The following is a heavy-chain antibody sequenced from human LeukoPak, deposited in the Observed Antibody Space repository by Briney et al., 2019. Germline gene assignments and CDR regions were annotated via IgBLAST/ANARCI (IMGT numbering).Heavy chain of an antibody. CDR3: ARDWLDTEPLDY. CDR1: GGTFSSYA. V-gene: IGHV1-69*04. D-gene: IGHD5-18*01. Sequence: GSSVKVSCKASGGTFSSYAISWVRQAPGQGLEWMGRIIPILGIANYAQKFQGRVTITADKSTSTAYMELSSLRSEDTAVYYCARDWLDTEPLDYWGQGTLVTVSS. J-gene: IGHJ4*02. CDR2: IIPILGIA.